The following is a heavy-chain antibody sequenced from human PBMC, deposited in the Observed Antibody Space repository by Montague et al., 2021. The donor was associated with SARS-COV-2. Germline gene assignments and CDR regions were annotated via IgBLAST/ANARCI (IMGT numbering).Heavy chain of an antibody. CDR1: GGSISSSSNY. CDR2: IYYSGST. CDR3: ARLVWFGELSSENWFDP. Sequence: SETLSLTCTVSGGSISSSSNYWGWIRQPPGKGLEWIGSIYYSGSTYYYSSLKSRVTISVYTSKNQFSLKLNSVTAADTSVYYCARLVWFGELSSENWFDPWGQGTLVTVSS. V-gene: IGHV4-39*01. D-gene: IGHD3-10*01. J-gene: IGHJ5*02.